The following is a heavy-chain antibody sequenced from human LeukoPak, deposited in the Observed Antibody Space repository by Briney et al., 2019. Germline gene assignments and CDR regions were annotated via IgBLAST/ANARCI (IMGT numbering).Heavy chain of an antibody. V-gene: IGHV4-39*01. Sequence: PSETLSLTCTVSGASISSTTYYWGWIRQPPRKGLEWIASIYYSGSTYYNPSLKSRVTISVDTSKNQFSLKLSSVTAADTAVYYCARHNPSPWGHGGYDAFDIWGQGTMVTVSS. D-gene: IGHD3-16*01. CDR3: ARHNPSPWGHGGYDAFDI. J-gene: IGHJ3*02. CDR1: GASISSTTYY. CDR2: IYYSGST.